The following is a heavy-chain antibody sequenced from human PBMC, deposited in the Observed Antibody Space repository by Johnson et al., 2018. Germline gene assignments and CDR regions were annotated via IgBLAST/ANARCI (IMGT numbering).Heavy chain of an antibody. CDR3: ARSAYYYHTGYFQH. CDR1: GYIFSDYY. V-gene: IGHV1-46*01. D-gene: IGHD3-22*01. CDR2: INPRGGGT. J-gene: IGHJ1*01. Sequence: VQLVESGAAVKKPGASVKVSCKTSGYIFSDYYIHWVRQAPGQGLEWMGVINPRGGGTNFAQNFQGRVIMTTDTSTTTIQRELTSLTSDDTAMYYCARSAYYYHTGYFQHWGQGTLVTVSS.